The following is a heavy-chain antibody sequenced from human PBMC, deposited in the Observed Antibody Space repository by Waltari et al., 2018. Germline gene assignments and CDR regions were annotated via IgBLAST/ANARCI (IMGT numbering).Heavy chain of an antibody. D-gene: IGHD5-12*01. CDR3: ATYIGASVGTAAFDV. Sequence: LQLQESGPGLVKPSETLSLTCSVPGDSITSNRHYWGWIRQPPGPGLGWFGTLSYSGPTYISPSLKSRVTLSRDTSRNQLSLELGSVTATDTAMYYCATYIGASVGTAAFDVWGQGTMVNVSS. CDR1: GDSITSNRHY. V-gene: IGHV4-39*01. J-gene: IGHJ3*01. CDR2: LSYSGPT.